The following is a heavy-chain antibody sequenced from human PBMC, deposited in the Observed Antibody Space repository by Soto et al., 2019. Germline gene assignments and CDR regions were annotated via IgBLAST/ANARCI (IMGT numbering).Heavy chain of an antibody. D-gene: IGHD5-12*01. CDR1: GFTFSTNS. Sequence: EVQLLESGGGLVQPGGSLRLPCAASGFTFSTNSMTWVRQAPGKGLEWVCGISGGGDSTHYADSVKGRFTISRDNSKKMVYLQMISLTPVNTAVYFCSKWDGYGDQWDERTLDTVSS. CDR2: ISGGGDST. J-gene: IGHJ5*02. CDR3: SKWDGYGDQ. V-gene: IGHV3-23*01.